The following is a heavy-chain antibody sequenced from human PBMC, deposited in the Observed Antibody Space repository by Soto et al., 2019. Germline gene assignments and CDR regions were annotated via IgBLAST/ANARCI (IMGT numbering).Heavy chain of an antibody. V-gene: IGHV3-33*01. Sequence: PGGSLRLSCTASGFPFSTSGMHWVRQAPGKGLEWVAVIWYDGSQKYYADSVKGRFTISRDNSKNTLYLQMDSLRAEDTALYYCARDPKGRGYTDYAGLGGQGTLVTVSS. D-gene: IGHD5-12*01. CDR2: IWYDGSQK. CDR1: GFPFSTSG. CDR3: ARDPKGRGYTDYAGL. J-gene: IGHJ4*02.